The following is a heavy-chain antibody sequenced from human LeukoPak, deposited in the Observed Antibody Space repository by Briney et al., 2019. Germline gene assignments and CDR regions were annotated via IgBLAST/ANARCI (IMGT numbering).Heavy chain of an antibody. CDR2: IYYSGST. V-gene: IGHV4-59*01. CDR3: ARGYYGGFYYYYGMDV. D-gene: IGHD3-3*01. J-gene: IGHJ6*02. Sequence: SETLSLTCTVSGGSISSYYWSWIRQPPGKGLEWIGYIYYSGSTNYNPSLKSRVTISVDTSKNQFSLKLSSVTAADTAVYYCARGYYGGFYYYYGMDVWGQGTTVTVSS. CDR1: GGSISSYY.